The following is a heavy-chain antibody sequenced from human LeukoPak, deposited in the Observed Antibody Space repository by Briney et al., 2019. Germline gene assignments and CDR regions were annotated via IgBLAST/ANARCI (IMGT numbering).Heavy chain of an antibody. CDR3: ARRVTGDACFDL. CDR2: INPSGGST. CDR1: GYTFTSYY. J-gene: IGHJ2*01. Sequence: ASVKVSCKASGYTFTSYYMHWVRQAPGQGLEWMGIINPSGGSTSYAQKFQGRVTMTRDTSTSTSYMELRSLRSDDTAVYYCARRVTGDACFDLWGRGTLVTVSS. D-gene: IGHD2-21*01. V-gene: IGHV1-46*01.